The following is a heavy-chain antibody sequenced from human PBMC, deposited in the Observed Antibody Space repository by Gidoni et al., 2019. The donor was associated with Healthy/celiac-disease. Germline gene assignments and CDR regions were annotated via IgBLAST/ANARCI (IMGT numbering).Heavy chain of an antibody. CDR1: GGSISSYY. Sequence: QVQLQESGPGLVKPSETLSLTCTVSGGSISSYYWSWIRQPPGKGLEWIGYTYYSGSTNYNPSLKSRVTISVDTSKNQFSLKLSSVTAADTAVYYCARTGVEMATIKRAFDIWGQGTMVTVSS. D-gene: IGHD5-12*01. J-gene: IGHJ3*02. CDR3: ARTGVEMATIKRAFDI. CDR2: TYYSGST. V-gene: IGHV4-59*08.